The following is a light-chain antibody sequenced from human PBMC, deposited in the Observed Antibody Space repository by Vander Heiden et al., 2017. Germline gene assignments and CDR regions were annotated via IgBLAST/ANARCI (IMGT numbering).Light chain of an antibody. J-gene: IGKJ1*01. CDR1: QSISGY. V-gene: IGKV3D-15*01. CDR2: GAS. CDR3: QQYNNWPRT. Sequence: EIVMTQSPTTLSVSPGERATLSCRASQSISGYLAWYQQKPGQAPRLLIYGASTRATGIPARFSGSGSGTEFTLTISSLQSEDFAVYYCQQYNNWPRTFGQGTKVEIK.